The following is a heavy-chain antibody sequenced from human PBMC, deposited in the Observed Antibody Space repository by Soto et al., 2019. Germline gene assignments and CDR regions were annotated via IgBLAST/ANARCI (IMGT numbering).Heavy chain of an antibody. V-gene: IGHV1-69*02. CDR2: IIPILGIA. D-gene: IGHD2-15*01. Sequence: ASVKVSCKASGGTFSSYTISWVRQAPGQGLEWMGRIIPILGIANYAQKFQGRVTITADKSTSTAYMELSSLRSEDTAVYYCARGYCIGSSCYDNWLDPWGQGTLVTVSS. J-gene: IGHJ5*02. CDR1: GGTFSSYT. CDR3: ARGYCIGSSCYDNWLDP.